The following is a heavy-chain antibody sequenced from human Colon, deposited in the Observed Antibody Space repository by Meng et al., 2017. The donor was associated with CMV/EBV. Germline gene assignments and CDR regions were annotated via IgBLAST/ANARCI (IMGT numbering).Heavy chain of an antibody. D-gene: IGHD2-21*02. CDR3: GRKRWGLGDY. V-gene: IGHV3-74*01. Sequence: GESLKISCAASGFNFNNYWMLWVRQAPGKGLMWVSRVKSDGSGITYADSVKGRFTISRDNAKNTLYLQMNSLRVDDTAVYFCGRKRWGLGDYWGQGTVVTVSS. CDR1: GFNFNNYW. CDR2: VKSDGSGI. J-gene: IGHJ4*02.